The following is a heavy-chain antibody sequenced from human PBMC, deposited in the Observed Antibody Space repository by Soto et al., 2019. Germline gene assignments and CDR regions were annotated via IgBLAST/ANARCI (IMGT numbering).Heavy chain of an antibody. CDR2: IYTSGST. CDR3: ARASGIAPAGTSPLYYYYGMDV. V-gene: IGHV4-4*07. CDR1: GGSISSYY. D-gene: IGHD6-13*01. J-gene: IGHJ6*02. Sequence: PSETLSLTCTVSGGSISSYYWSWIRQPAGKGLEWIGRIYTSGSTNYNPSRKSRVTMSVDTSKNQFSLKLSSVTAADTAVYYCARASGIAPAGTSPLYYYYGMDVWGQGTTVTIYS.